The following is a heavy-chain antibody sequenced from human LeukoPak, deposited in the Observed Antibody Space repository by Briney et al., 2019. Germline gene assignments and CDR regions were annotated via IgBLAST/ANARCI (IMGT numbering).Heavy chain of an antibody. J-gene: IGHJ4*02. V-gene: IGHV3-43D*03. CDR3: AKDISLTLVTQGFDY. D-gene: IGHD4-23*01. CDR2: ISWDGGST. Sequence: PGGSLRLSCAASGFTFDDYAMHWVRQAPGKGLGWVSLISWDGGSTYYADSVKGRFTISRDNGKNSLYLQMNSLRAEDTALYYCAKDISLTLVTQGFDYWGQGTLVTVSS. CDR1: GFTFDDYA.